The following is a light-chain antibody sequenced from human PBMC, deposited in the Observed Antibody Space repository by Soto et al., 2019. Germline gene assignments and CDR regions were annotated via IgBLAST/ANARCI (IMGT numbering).Light chain of an antibody. CDR1: QSLLHSDGFNY. J-gene: IGKJ1*01. CDR3: QQYYNTPRT. V-gene: IGKV4-1*01. CDR2: WAS. Sequence: DIVMTQSPLSLPVTPGEPASISCRSSQSLLHSDGFNYLDWYQQKSGQPPKLLIYWASTRESGVPDRFSGSGSGTDFTLTISSLQAEDVAVYYCQQYYNTPRTFGQGTKVEIK.